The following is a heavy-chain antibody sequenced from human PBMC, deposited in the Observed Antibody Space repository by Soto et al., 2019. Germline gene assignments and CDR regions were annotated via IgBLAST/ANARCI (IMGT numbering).Heavy chain of an antibody. CDR2: IYYTGST. CDR1: GGSISSSY. D-gene: IGHD7-27*01. CDR3: ARDAPGSSYFDY. V-gene: IGHV4-59*01. J-gene: IGHJ4*02. Sequence: PSETLSLTCTVSGGSISSSYGRWIRQPPGKGLEWIGYIYYTGSTNYNPSLKSRVTMSLDTSKNQFSLKLRSVTAADAAVYYCARDAPGSSYFDYWGQGTLVTVS.